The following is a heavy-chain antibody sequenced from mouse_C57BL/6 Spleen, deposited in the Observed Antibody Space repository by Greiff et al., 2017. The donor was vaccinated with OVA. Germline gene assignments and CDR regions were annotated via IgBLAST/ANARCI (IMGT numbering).Heavy chain of an antibody. D-gene: IGHD1-1*01. V-gene: IGHV1-15*01. CDR2: IDPETGGT. J-gene: IGHJ2*01. CDR3: TRRYYGSSYFDY. Sequence: QVQLQQSGAELVRPGASVTLSCKASGYTFTGYEMHWVKQTPVHGLEWIGAIDPETGGTAYNQKFKGKAILTADKSSSTAYMELRSLTSEDSAVYYCTRRYYGSSYFDYWGQGTTLTVSS. CDR1: GYTFTGYE.